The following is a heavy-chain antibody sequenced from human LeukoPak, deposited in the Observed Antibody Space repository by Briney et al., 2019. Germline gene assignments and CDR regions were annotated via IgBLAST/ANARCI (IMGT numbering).Heavy chain of an antibody. CDR2: IHSGGTT. J-gene: IGHJ4*02. Sequence: GGSLRLSCVDSGFTFTNAWMSWVRQAPGKGLEWVSVIHSGGTTYYADSVKGRFTISRDNSRNTLYLQMNSLRAEDTAVYYCARGRVTYSGYDFPYYFDYWGQGTLVTVSS. V-gene: IGHV3-53*01. D-gene: IGHD5-12*01. CDR1: GFTFTNAW. CDR3: ARGRVTYSGYDFPYYFDY.